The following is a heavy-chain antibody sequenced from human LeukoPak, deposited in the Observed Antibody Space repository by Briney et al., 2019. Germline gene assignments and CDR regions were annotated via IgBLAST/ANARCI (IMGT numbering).Heavy chain of an antibody. J-gene: IGHJ3*02. V-gene: IGHV3-48*02. Sequence: GGSLRLSCAASGFTFSSYSMNWVRQAPGKGLEWVSYISSSGNTIYYADSMKGRFTISRDNAKNSLYLEMNSLRDEDTAVYYCAREGHGDSADAFDIWGRGTMVTVSS. CDR3: AREGHGDSADAFDI. CDR1: GFTFSSYS. D-gene: IGHD4-17*01. CDR2: ISSSGNTI.